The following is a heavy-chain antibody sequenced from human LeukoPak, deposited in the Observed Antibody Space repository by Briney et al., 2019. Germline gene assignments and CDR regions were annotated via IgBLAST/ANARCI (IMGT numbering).Heavy chain of an antibody. J-gene: IGHJ4*02. CDR1: GFTFDDYA. V-gene: IGHV3-9*01. Sequence: GGSLRLSCTASGFTFDDYAMHWVRQAPGKGLEWISGISGYSGSIGYADYVKGRFTISRDNAKNSLYLQMNSLRAEDTALYYCSIDISYNMLTGYPDYWGQGTLVTVSS. CDR2: ISGYSGSI. CDR3: SIDISYNMLTGYPDY. D-gene: IGHD3-9*01.